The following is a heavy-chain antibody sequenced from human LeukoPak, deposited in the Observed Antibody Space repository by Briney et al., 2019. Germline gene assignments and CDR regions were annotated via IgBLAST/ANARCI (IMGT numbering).Heavy chain of an antibody. V-gene: IGHV1-18*01. Sequence: GASVKVSCKASGYTFTSYGVSWVRQAPGQGLEWMGWISAYNGNTNYAQKLQGRVTMTTDTSTSTAYMELRSLRSDDTAVYYCARAPFSRYCSSTSCSPFDYWGQGTLVTVSS. D-gene: IGHD2-2*01. J-gene: IGHJ4*02. CDR2: ISAYNGNT. CDR3: ARAPFSRYCSSTSCSPFDY. CDR1: GYTFTSYG.